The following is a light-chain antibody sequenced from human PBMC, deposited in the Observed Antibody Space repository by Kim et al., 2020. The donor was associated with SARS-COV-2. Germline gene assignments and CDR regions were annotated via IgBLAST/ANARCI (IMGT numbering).Light chain of an antibody. Sequence: ELTQPPSASGTPGQRVTISCSGSSSNIERFTVNWYQQFPGTAPKLLIYGYNHRPSGVPDRFSGSKSGTAASLAISGLQSEDEADYFCAAWDDSLKGWVFGGGTQLTVL. CDR2: GYN. V-gene: IGLV1-44*01. CDR3: AAWDDSLKGWV. CDR1: SSNIERFT. J-gene: IGLJ3*02.